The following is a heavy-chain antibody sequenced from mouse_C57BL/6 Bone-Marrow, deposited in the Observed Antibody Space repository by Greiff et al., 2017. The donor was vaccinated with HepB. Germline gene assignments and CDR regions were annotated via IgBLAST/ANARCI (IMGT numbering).Heavy chain of an antibody. V-gene: IGHV1-59*01. D-gene: IGHD1-1*02. J-gene: IGHJ2*01. CDR2: IDPSDSYT. CDR1: GYTFTSYW. CDR3: ARHYGFDY. Sequence: QVQLQHPGAELVRPGTSVKLSCKASGYTFTSYWMHWVKQRPGQGLEWIGVIDPSDSYTNYNQKFKGKATLTVDTSSSTAYMQLSSLTSEDSAVYYCARHYGFDYWGQGTTRTVSS.